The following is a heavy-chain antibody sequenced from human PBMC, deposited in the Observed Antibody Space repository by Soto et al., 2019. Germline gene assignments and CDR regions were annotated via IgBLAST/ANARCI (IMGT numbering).Heavy chain of an antibody. V-gene: IGHV4-59*08. CDR1: GGSITGYY. J-gene: IGHJ5*02. Sequence: SETLSLTCAVSGGSITGYYWSWIRQSPGKGLEWIGYIYYSGNTNYNPSTNYNPSLKSRLTISIDTSKNQFSLKLSSVTAADTAVYYCARHQKGLLSWFDPWGQGTPVTVSS. CDR3: ARHQKGLLSWFDP. D-gene: IGHD2-15*01. CDR2: IYYSGNTNYNPST.